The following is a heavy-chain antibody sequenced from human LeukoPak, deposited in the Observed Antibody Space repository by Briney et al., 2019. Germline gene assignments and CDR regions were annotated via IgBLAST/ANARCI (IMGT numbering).Heavy chain of an antibody. CDR1: GGSISSYY. CDR2: IYYSVST. Sequence: KPSETLSLTCTVSGGSISSYYWSWIRQPPRKGLEWVGYIYYSVSTNYNPSLKSRVTISVDTSKNQFSLKLSSVTAADTAVYYCARAANYGDYCRFDPWGQGTLVTVSS. J-gene: IGHJ5*02. CDR3: ARAANYGDYCRFDP. D-gene: IGHD4-17*01. V-gene: IGHV4-59*01.